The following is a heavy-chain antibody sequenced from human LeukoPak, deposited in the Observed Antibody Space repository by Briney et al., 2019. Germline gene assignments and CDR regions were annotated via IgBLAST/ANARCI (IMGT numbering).Heavy chain of an antibody. V-gene: IGHV4-38-2*01. CDR3: ARRLTNWSRFDY. J-gene: IGHJ4*02. CDR1: GYSISSGYY. D-gene: IGHD1-1*01. CDR2: IYHSGST. Sequence: PSETLSLTCAVSGYSISSGYYWGWIRQPPGKGLEWIGSIYHSGSTYYNPSLKSRVTISVDTSKNQFSLKLSSVTAADTAVYYCARRLTNWSRFDYWGQGTLVTVSS.